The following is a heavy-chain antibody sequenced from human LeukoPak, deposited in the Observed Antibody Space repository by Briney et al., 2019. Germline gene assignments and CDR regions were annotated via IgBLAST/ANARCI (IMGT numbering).Heavy chain of an antibody. J-gene: IGHJ4*02. V-gene: IGHV4-34*01. CDR2: INHSGST. Sequence: SETLSLTCAVYGGSFRGYYWSWIRQPPGKGLEWIGEINHSGSTNYNPSLKSRVTISVDTSKNQFSLKLSSVTAADTAVYYCARLGGDYGSPYYFDYWGQGTLVTVSS. D-gene: IGHD4-17*01. CDR1: GGSFRGYY. CDR3: ARLGGDYGSPYYFDY.